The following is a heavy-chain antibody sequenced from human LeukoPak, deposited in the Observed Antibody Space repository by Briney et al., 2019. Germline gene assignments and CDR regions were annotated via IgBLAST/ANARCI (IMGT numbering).Heavy chain of an antibody. D-gene: IGHD3-16*02. J-gene: IGHJ4*02. Sequence: SETLSLTCAVYGGSFSGYYWSWIRQPPGKGLEWIGEINHSGSTNYNPSLKSRVTISVDTSKNQFSLKLSSVTAADTAVYYCARGGNSYDYVWGSYRVDWVVGFDYWGQGTLVTVSS. CDR3: ARGGNSYDYVWGSYRVDWVVGFDY. CDR1: GGSFSGYY. V-gene: IGHV4-34*01. CDR2: INHSGST.